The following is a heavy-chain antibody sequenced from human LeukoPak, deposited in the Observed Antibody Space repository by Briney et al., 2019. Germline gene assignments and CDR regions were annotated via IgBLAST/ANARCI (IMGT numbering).Heavy chain of an antibody. CDR2: ISSTGSTM. CDR1: GFNFINYD. CDR3: ATGKRAFRD. J-gene: IGHJ4*02. Sequence: PGGSLRLSCAASGFNFINYDIYWVRQAPGKGLEWVSYISSTGSTMYTADSVKGRFLISRDNDNNTLYLQMNSLTPEDTAIYYCATGKRAFRDWGQGTLVTVSS. D-gene: IGHD3-3*02. V-gene: IGHV3-11*01.